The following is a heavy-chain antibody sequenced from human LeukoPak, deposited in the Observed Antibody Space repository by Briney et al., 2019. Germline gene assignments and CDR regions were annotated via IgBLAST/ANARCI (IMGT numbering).Heavy chain of an antibody. CDR3: ARDGLGSSATPDY. J-gene: IGHJ4*02. Sequence: GGSLRLSCAASGFTSSSYWMHWVRQPPGEGLVWVSRINTDGSSTSYADSVKGRFTISRDNAKNTLYLQMSSLTVEDTAVYYCARDGLGSSATPDYWGQETLVTVSS. D-gene: IGHD6-6*01. CDR2: INTDGSST. CDR1: GFTSSSYW. V-gene: IGHV3-74*01.